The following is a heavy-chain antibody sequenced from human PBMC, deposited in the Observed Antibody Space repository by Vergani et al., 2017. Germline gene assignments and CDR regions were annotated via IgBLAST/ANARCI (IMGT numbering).Heavy chain of an antibody. D-gene: IGHD5-12*01. CDR3: ARDIGGYEALPY. V-gene: IGHV3-53*02. CDR1: GFTVSSNY. CDR2: IYSGGST. Sequence: EVQLVETGGGLIQPGGSLRLSCAASGFTVSSNYMSWVRQAPGKGLEWVSVIYSGGSTYYADSVKGRFTISRDNAKNSLYLQMNSLRAEDTAVYYCARDIGGYEALPYWGQGTLVTVSS. J-gene: IGHJ4*02.